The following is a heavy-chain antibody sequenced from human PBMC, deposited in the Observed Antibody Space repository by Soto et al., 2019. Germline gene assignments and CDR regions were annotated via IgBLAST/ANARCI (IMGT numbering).Heavy chain of an antibody. D-gene: IGHD6-6*01. J-gene: IGHJ6*02. CDR2: ISYDGSNK. Sequence: GGSLRLSCAASGFTFISYGMHWVRQAPGKGLEWVAVISYDGSNKYYADSVKGRFTISRDNSKNTLYLQMNSLRAEDTAVYYCAKATEKYSSSSYYYYGMDVWGQGTTVTVS. CDR1: GFTFISYG. V-gene: IGHV3-30*18. CDR3: AKATEKYSSSSYYYYGMDV.